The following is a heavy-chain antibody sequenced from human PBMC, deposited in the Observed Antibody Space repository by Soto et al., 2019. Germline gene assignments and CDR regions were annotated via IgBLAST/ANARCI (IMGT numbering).Heavy chain of an antibody. J-gene: IGHJ6*02. Sequence: KPVGSLRLSCAASGFTFSDYYMSWIRQAPGKGLEWVSYISSSGSTIYYADSVKGRFTISRDNAKNSPYLQMNSLRAEDTAVYYCASGGLTIFGVVTPHVYGMDVWGQGTTVTVSS. CDR1: GFTFSDYY. CDR3: ASGGLTIFGVVTPHVYGMDV. CDR2: ISSSGSTI. V-gene: IGHV3-11*01. D-gene: IGHD3-3*01.